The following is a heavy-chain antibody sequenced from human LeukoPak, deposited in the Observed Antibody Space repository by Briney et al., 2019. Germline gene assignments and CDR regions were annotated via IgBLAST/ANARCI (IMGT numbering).Heavy chain of an antibody. CDR3: ARAYSSSWYEEWAYYYYGMDV. V-gene: IGHV1-2*04. D-gene: IGHD6-13*01. CDR2: INPNSGGT. CDR1: GYTFSVYY. Sequence: ASVKVSCKASGYTFSVYYIQWVRRAPGQGLEWMGWINPNSGGTNYAPKFQGWVTMTRDTSISTAYMELSRLRSDDTAVYYCARAYSSSWYEEWAYYYYGMDVWGQGTTVTVSS. J-gene: IGHJ6*02.